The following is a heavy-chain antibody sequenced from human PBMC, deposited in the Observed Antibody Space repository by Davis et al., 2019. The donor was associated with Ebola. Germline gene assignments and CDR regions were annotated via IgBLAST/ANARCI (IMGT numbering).Heavy chain of an antibody. V-gene: IGHV1-8*02. CDR2: MNPNSGNT. Sequence: ASVKVFCNASGYTFTSYGISWVRQAPGQGLEWMGWMNPNSGNTGYAQKFQGRVTMTRNTSISTAYMELSSLRSEDTAVYYCASYSGSYKGFDYWGQGTLVTVSS. J-gene: IGHJ4*02. CDR3: ASYSGSYKGFDY. CDR1: GYTFTSYG. D-gene: IGHD1-26*01.